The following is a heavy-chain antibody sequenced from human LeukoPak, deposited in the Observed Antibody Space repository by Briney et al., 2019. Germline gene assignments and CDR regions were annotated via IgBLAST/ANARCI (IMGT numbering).Heavy chain of an antibody. D-gene: IGHD6-13*01. V-gene: IGHV4-4*02. CDR3: ARDQQQLVPAGGASPLDY. J-gene: IGHJ4*02. CDR2: IYHSGST. CDR1: GGSISSSNW. Sequence: SGTLSLTCAVSGGSISSSNWWSWVRQPPGKGLEWIGEIYHSGSTNYNLSLKSRVTISVDKSKNQFSLKLSSVTAADTAVYYCARDQQQLVPAGGASPLDYWGQGTLVTVSS.